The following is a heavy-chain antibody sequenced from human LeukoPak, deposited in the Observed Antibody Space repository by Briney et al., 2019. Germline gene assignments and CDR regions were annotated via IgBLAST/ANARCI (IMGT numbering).Heavy chain of an antibody. V-gene: IGHV3-7*01. CDR3: ARTWPIAAAGIDY. D-gene: IGHD6-13*01. CDR1: GFTFSSYW. Sequence: GGSLRLSCAASGFTFSSYWMSWVRQAPGKGLEWVANIKQDGSEKYYVDSVKGRFTISRDNAKNSPYLQMTSLRAEDTAVYYCARTWPIAAAGIDYWGQGALVTVSS. CDR2: IKQDGSEK. J-gene: IGHJ4*02.